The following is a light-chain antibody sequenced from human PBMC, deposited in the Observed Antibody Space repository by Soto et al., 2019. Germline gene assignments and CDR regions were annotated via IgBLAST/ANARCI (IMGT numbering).Light chain of an antibody. CDR2: GAS. V-gene: IGKV3-15*01. J-gene: IGKJ1*01. CDR3: LLDFSYFWA. Sequence: EIVLTQSPGTLSLSPGERATLACRTSQGLNRNLAWYQQKLGQAPRVLIYGASTRATGIPARFSGSGSGTDFTLTISSLQPEDFATYYCLLDFSYFWAFGQGTKVDI. CDR1: QGLNRN.